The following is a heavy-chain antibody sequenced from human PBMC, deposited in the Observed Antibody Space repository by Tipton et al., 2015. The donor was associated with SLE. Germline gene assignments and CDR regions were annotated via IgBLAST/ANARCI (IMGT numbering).Heavy chain of an antibody. CDR1: GFTFSDYY. J-gene: IGHJ5*02. CDR3: ARKIAAAGSNWFDP. CDR2: ISSSGSTI. D-gene: IGHD6-13*01. V-gene: IGHV3-11*01. Sequence: GSLRLSCAASGFTFSDYYMSWICQAPGKGLEWVSYISSSGSTIYYADSVKGRFTISRDNAKNSLYLQMNSLRAEDTAVYYCARKIAAAGSNWFDPWDQGTLVTVSS.